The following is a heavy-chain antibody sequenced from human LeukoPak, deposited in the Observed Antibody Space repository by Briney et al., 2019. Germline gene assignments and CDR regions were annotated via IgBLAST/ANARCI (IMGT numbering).Heavy chain of an antibody. CDR2: ISSSSSYT. D-gene: IGHD4-17*01. CDR3: ARGRNYGRDASDY. CDR1: GFTFSDYY. V-gene: IGHV3-11*06. Sequence: GGSLRLSCAASGFTFSDYYMSWIRQAPGKGLEWVSYISSSSSYTNYGDSVKGRFTISRDNAKNSLYLQMNSLRAEDTAVYYCARGRNYGRDASDYWGQGTLVTVSS. J-gene: IGHJ4*02.